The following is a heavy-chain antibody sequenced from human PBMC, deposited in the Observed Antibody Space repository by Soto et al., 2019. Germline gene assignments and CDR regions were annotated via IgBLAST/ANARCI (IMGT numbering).Heavy chain of an antibody. CDR1: GFTFSSYG. J-gene: IGHJ4*02. CDR3: AKDRSYGTSDY. V-gene: IGHV3-30*18. D-gene: IGHD1-1*01. CDR2: ISCDGSNK. Sequence: GGSLRLSCAASGFTFSSYGMHWVRQAPGKGLEWVAVISCDGSNKYYADSVKGRFTISRDNSKNTLYLQMNSLRAEDTAVYYCAKDRSYGTSDYWGQGTLVTVSS.